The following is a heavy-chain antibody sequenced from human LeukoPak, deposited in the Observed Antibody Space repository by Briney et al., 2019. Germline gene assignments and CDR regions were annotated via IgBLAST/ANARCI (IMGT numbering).Heavy chain of an antibody. CDR2: IRYDGSNK. CDR1: GFTFSSYG. D-gene: IGHD6-13*01. CDR3: AKDRAGNVDAFDI. J-gene: IGHJ3*02. V-gene: IGHV3-30*02. Sequence: GGSLRLSCAASGFTFSSYGMHWVRQAPGKGLEWVAFIRYDGSNKYYADSVKGRFTISRDNSKNTLYLQMNSLRAEDTAVYYCAKDRAGNVDAFDIWGQGTMVTVSS.